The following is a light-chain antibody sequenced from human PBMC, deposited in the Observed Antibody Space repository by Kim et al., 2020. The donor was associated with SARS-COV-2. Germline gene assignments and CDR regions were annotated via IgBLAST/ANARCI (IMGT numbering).Light chain of an antibody. Sequence: SYELTQPPSVSVAPGKTARITCGGNNIGSKSVHWYQQKPGQAPVLVVYDDSDGPSGIPERFSGSNSGNTATLTISRVEAGDEADYYCQVWDSSSDHPGVFGGGTQLTVL. J-gene: IGLJ2*01. CDR3: QVWDSSSDHPGV. V-gene: IGLV3-21*03. CDR2: DDS. CDR1: NIGSKS.